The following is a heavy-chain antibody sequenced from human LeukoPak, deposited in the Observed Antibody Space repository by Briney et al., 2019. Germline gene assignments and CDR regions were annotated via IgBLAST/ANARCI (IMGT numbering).Heavy chain of an antibody. J-gene: IGHJ4*02. CDR3: ARAGGTGWYDY. D-gene: IGHD6-19*01. CDR1: GFTFSSYG. Sequence: QPGGSLRLSCAASGFTFSSYGMHWVRQAPGKGLEHVSGIRNDGGWTYYADSVRGRFTISRDNSKNTMYLQMGSLRAEDMAVYYCARAGGTGWYDYWGQGTLVAVSS. CDR2: IRNDGGWT. V-gene: IGHV3-64*02.